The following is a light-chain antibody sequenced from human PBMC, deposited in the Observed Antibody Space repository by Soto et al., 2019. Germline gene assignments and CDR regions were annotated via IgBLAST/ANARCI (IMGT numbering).Light chain of an antibody. CDR3: SSYAGSMNLI. J-gene: IGLJ2*01. CDR2: EVS. CDR1: SSDVGGQNH. V-gene: IGLV2-8*01. Sequence: QSVLTQPPSASGSPGQSVTISCTGSSSDVGGQNHVSWYQQHPGKAPKLMIYEVSKRPSGVPDRFSGSKSVNTASLTVSGLQAEDEADYYCSSYAGSMNLIFGGGTKLTVL.